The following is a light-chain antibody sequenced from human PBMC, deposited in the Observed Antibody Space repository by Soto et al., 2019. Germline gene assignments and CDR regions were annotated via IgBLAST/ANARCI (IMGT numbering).Light chain of an antibody. V-gene: IGKV3-15*01. CDR2: EGS. J-gene: IGKJ1*01. Sequence: EIVMTQSPATLSVSPGEGATLSCRASQSIGIHLAWYQQKPGQAPSLLIYEGSTRATGVPARFSGSGSGTDFTLTIISLQSADFAVYSCQQYNDWPRTFGQGTKVDIK. CDR1: QSIGIH. CDR3: QQYNDWPRT.